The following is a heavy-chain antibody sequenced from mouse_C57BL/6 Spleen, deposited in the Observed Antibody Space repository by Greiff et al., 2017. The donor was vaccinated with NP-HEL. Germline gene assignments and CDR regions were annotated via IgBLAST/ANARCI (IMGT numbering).Heavy chain of an antibody. J-gene: IGHJ2*01. CDR1: GYTFTSYT. D-gene: IGHD5-1*01. CDR2: INPSSGYT. CDR3: ASRGSNFDY. Sequence: VKLQESGAELARPGASVKMSCKASGYTFTSYTMHWVKQRPGQGLEWIGYINPSSGYTKYNQKFKDKATLTADKSSSTDYMQLSSLTSEDSAVYYCASRGSNFDYWGQGTTLTVSS. V-gene: IGHV1-4*01.